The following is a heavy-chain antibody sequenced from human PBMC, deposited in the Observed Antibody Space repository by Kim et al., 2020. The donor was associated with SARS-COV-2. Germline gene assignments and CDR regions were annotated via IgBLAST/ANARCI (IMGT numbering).Heavy chain of an antibody. Sequence: GGSLRLSCAASGFTFSSYGMHWVRQAPGKGLEWVAVISYDGSNKYYADSVKGRFTISRDNSKNTLYLQMNSLRAEDTAVYYCAKSRSYYYDSSGFDYWG. J-gene: IGHJ5*01. CDR3: AKSRSYYYDSSGFDY. D-gene: IGHD3-22*01. V-gene: IGHV3-30*18. CDR2: ISYDGSNK. CDR1: GFTFSSYG.